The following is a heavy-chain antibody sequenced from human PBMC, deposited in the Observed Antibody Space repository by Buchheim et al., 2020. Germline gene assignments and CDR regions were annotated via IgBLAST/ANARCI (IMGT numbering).Heavy chain of an antibody. J-gene: IGHJ6*03. Sequence: EVQLVESGGGLVQPGGSLRLSCAASGFTFSSYWMSWVRQAPGKGLEWVANIKQDGSEKYYVDSVKGRFTIYRNNAKNSLYLQMNSLRAEDTAVYYCARVCYDFWSGYSTNARYMDVWGKGTT. CDR1: GFTFSSYW. CDR3: ARVCYDFWSGYSTNARYMDV. CDR2: IKQDGSEK. V-gene: IGHV3-7*01. D-gene: IGHD3-3*01.